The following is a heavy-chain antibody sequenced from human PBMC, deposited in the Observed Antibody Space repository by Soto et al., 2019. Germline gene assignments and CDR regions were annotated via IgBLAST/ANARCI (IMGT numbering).Heavy chain of an antibody. Sequence: QVQLVQSGAEVKKPGSSVKVSCKASGGTFSSYAISWVRQAPGQGLEWMGGIIPIIGTANYAQKFRGRVTITADESTSTAYMELSSLRSEDTAVYYCARDAGYYYDSSGYPGRGYYFDYWGQGTLVTVSS. CDR1: GGTFSSYA. D-gene: IGHD3-22*01. CDR3: ARDAGYYYDSSGYPGRGYYFDY. V-gene: IGHV1-69*01. CDR2: IIPIIGTA. J-gene: IGHJ4*02.